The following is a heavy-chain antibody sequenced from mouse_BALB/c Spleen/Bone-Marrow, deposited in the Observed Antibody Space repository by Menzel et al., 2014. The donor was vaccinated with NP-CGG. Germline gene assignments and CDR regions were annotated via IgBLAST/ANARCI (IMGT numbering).Heavy chain of an antibody. Sequence: QVQLKESGPELVKPGASVRISCKASGYTFTSYYIHWVKQRPGQGLEWIGWIYPGNVNTKYNEKFKGKATLTADKSSSTAYMQLSSLTSEDSAVYFCAGNDYDYFDYWGQGTTLTVSS. CDR3: AGNDYDYFDY. D-gene: IGHD2-4*01. J-gene: IGHJ2*01. V-gene: IGHV1S56*01. CDR1: GYTFTSYY. CDR2: IYPGNVNT.